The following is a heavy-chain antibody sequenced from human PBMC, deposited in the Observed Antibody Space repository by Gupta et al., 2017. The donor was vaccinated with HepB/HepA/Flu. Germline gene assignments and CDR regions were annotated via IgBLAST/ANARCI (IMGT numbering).Heavy chain of an antibody. CDR2: IRGDNANP. CDR1: GYAFNSYG. V-gene: IGHV1-18*01. Sequence: QVHLVQSGAEAKKPGDSVKVSCKASGYAFNSYGIGWGRQAPGQGLEWMGRIRGDNANPNYAQKLQGRVTMTTEEFTRTAYMELMSLRSDDTAVYYCARDWGEISKITDYWGQGTRVTVSS. J-gene: IGHJ4*02. CDR3: ARDWGEISKITDY. D-gene: IGHD2/OR15-2a*01.